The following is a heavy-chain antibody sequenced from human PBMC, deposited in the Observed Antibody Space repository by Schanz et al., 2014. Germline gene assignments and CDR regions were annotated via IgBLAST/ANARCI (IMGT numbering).Heavy chain of an antibody. J-gene: IGHJ4*02. Sequence: QVQLVQSGAEVKKPGSPVKVSCKSSGGTFSSYAISWVRQAPGQGLEWMGWISPYNGNTNYAQKLQGRVTMTADTSTSTAYMDLRSLRSDDTAVYYCARGGYSSGWYDRDIAHFDYWGQGTLVTVSS. CDR3: ARGGYSSGWYDRDIAHFDY. CDR2: ISPYNGNT. CDR1: GGTFSSYA. V-gene: IGHV1-18*01. D-gene: IGHD6-19*01.